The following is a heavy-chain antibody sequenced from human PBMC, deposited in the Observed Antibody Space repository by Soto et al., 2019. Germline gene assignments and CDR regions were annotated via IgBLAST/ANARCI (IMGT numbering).Heavy chain of an antibody. D-gene: IGHD3-16*01. CDR1: GFTFSRYA. V-gene: IGHV3-23*01. Sequence: EVQLLESGGGLVQPGWSLRLSCAASGFTFSRYALSWVRQAPGKGLEWVSVMSGTGAYIYYAGSVKGRFTISRDNSQNTLYLQMNSLRAEDTAVYYCAKDNGERGMGGFLYFWAQGTLVTVSA. CDR3: AKDNGERGMGGFLYF. CDR2: MSGTGAYI. J-gene: IGHJ4*02.